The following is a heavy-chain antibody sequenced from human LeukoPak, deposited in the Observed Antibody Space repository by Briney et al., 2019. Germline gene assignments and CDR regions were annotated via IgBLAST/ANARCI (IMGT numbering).Heavy chain of an antibody. V-gene: IGHV4-59*01. Sequence: ASETLSLTCTVSGGSISSYYWSWIRQPPGKGLEWIGYIYYSGSTNYNPSLKSRVTISVDTSKNQFSLKLSSVTAADTAVYYCARVDDGGYYGSGSSYYFDYWGQGTLVTVSS. CDR1: GGSISSYY. CDR3: ARVDDGGYYGSGSSYYFDY. J-gene: IGHJ4*02. CDR2: IYYSGST. D-gene: IGHD3-10*01.